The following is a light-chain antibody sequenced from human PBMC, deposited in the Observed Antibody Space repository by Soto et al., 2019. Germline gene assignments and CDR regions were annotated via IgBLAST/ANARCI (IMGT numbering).Light chain of an antibody. V-gene: IGLV2-14*01. CDR1: SSDVGGYNY. CDR3: SSYTSSSTLVG. CDR2: DVS. Sequence: QSALTQPASVSGSPGQSITISCTGTSSDVGGYNYVSWYQQHPGTAPKLMIYDVSNRPSGVSNRFSGSKSGNTASLTISGLQAEDEADYYCSSYTSSSTLVGFGTGTKLTVL. J-gene: IGLJ1*01.